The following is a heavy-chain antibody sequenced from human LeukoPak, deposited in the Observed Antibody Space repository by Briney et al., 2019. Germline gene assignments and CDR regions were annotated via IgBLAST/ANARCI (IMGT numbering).Heavy chain of an antibody. CDR2: ITPDGTSA. CDR3: AKDVVATIPGDAFDI. Sequence: PGGSLRLSCAASGFTFSDYWMHWVRQVPGKGLLWVSQITPDGTSATYADSVKGRFTISRDNSKNTLYLQMNSLRAEDTAVYYCAKDVVATIPGDAFDIWGQGTMVTVSS. J-gene: IGHJ3*02. D-gene: IGHD5-12*01. V-gene: IGHV3-74*01. CDR1: GFTFSDYW.